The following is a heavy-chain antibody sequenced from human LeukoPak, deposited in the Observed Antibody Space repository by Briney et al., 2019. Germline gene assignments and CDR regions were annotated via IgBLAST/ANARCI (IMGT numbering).Heavy chain of an antibody. CDR1: GFTFRNYA. J-gene: IGHJ6*02. CDR2: ISGSGGST. D-gene: IGHD3-16*01. Sequence: GGSLRLSCAASGFTFRNYAMNWVRQAPGKGLEWVSAISGSGGSTYCADSVKGRFTISRDNSKNTLYLQTNSLRAEDTAVYYCARAGGDDYYYYYGMDVWGQGTTVTVSS. CDR3: ARAGGDDYYYYYGMDV. V-gene: IGHV3-23*01.